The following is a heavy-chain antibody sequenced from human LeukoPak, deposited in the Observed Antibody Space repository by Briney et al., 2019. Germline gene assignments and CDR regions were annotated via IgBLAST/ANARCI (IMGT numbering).Heavy chain of an antibody. CDR2: ISYDGRNK. CDR1: GFTFSTYW. Sequence: PGGSLRLSCAASGFTFSTYWMSWVRQAPGKGLEWVAVISYDGRNKYYADSVKGRFTISRDNSKNTLYLQMNSLRAEDTAVYYCAKDRYSYAYEYFDCWGQGTLVTVSS. D-gene: IGHD5-18*01. J-gene: IGHJ4*02. CDR3: AKDRYSYAYEYFDC. V-gene: IGHV3-30*18.